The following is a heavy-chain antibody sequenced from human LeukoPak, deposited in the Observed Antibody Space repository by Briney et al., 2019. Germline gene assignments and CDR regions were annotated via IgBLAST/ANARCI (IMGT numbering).Heavy chain of an antibody. CDR2: INHSGST. CDR3: ARHRFYYYGSGHPYDY. CDR1: GGSFSGYY. Sequence: SETLSLTCAVYGGSFSGYYWSWIRQPPGKGLEWIGEINHSGSTNYNPSLKSRVTISVDTSKNQFSLKLSSVTAADTAVYYCARHRFYYYGSGHPYDYWGQGTLVTVSS. V-gene: IGHV4-34*01. J-gene: IGHJ4*02. D-gene: IGHD3-10*01.